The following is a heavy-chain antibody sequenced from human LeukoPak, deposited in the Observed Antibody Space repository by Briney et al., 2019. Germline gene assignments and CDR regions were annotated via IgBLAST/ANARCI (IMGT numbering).Heavy chain of an antibody. V-gene: IGHV4-4*02. Sequence: SETLSLTCAVSGGSISSGNWWSWVRQPPGKGLEWIGEIYHSGSTNYNPSLKSRVTISVDKSKNQFSLKLSSVTAADTAVYYCAARDYDFWSGYLYNWFDPWGQGTLVTVSS. CDR1: GGSISSGNW. CDR2: IYHSGST. CDR3: AARDYDFWSGYLYNWFDP. J-gene: IGHJ5*02. D-gene: IGHD3-3*01.